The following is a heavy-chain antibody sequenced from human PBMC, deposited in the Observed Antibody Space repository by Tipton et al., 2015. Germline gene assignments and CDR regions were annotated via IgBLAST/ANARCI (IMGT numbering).Heavy chain of an antibody. J-gene: IGHJ6*02. D-gene: IGHD2-15*01. V-gene: IGHV4-61*01. CDR2: VHYSVNT. CDR3: ARGLIVPGSSNYYYYGLDV. CDR1: GASVNSDSHF. Sequence: LRLSCTVSGASVNSDSHFWTWVRRPPGKTLERIGYVHYSVNTNYNPSLRSRLTISVDMPKNQFSLKLDSVTAADTAIYYCARGLIVPGSSNYYYYGLDVWGQGTTVTVSS.